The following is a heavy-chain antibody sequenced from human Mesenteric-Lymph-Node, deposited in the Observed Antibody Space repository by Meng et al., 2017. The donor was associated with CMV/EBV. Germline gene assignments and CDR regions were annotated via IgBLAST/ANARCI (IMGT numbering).Heavy chain of an antibody. Sequence: QVQLQDSGPGLVKLSDTLSLTCFFSGVSVTRGAYHWSWIRQSPGKGLEWIGYIYGTGITIYNPSLKSRVTILLETSKNQFSLKLNSVTTADTAVYYCAKSRSSTPGIVDDWGQGTLVTISS. CDR2: IYGTGIT. J-gene: IGHJ4*02. CDR3: AKSRSSTPGIVDD. D-gene: IGHD2/OR15-2a*01. CDR1: GVSVTRGAYH. V-gene: IGHV4-61*08.